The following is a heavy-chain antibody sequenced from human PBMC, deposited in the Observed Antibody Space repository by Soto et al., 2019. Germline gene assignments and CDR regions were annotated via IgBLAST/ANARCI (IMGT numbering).Heavy chain of an antibody. J-gene: IGHJ6*02. CDR2: ISGGGSYI. CDR3: ARDSDCHSTSCFFPPHV. V-gene: IGHV3-21*06. Sequence: EVQVLESGGGLVQPGGSLRLSCAASGFTFSDENMSWVRQVPGKGLEWVSGISGGGSYIFYADSVQGRFSISRDNPKNSLFLEMNSLRVEDTAVYYCARDSDCHSTSCFFPPHVWGQGTTVTVSS. CDR1: GFTFSDEN. D-gene: IGHD2-2*01.